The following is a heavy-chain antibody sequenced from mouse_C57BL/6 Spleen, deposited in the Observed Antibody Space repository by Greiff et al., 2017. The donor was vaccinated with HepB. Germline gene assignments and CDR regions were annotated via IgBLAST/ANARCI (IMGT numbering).Heavy chain of an antibody. CDR1: GYTFTSYW. CDR2: INPSNGGT. J-gene: IGHJ3*01. Sequence: QVQLKQSGTELVKPGASVKLSCKASGYTFTSYWMHWVKQRPGQGLEWIGNINPSNGGTNYNEKFKSKATLTVDKSSSTAYMQLSSLTSEDSAVYYCASYGNYGAWFAYWGQGTLVTVSA. V-gene: IGHV1-53*01. D-gene: IGHD2-1*01. CDR3: ASYGNYGAWFAY.